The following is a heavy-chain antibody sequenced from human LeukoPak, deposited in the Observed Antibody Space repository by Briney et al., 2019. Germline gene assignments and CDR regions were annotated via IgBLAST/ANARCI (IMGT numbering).Heavy chain of an antibody. D-gene: IGHD1-26*01. CDR3: ARTIVGDDAFDI. J-gene: IGHJ3*02. V-gene: IGHV1-46*01. CDR1: GYTFTGYY. Sequence: GASVKVSCKASGYTFTGYYMHWVRQAPGQGLEWMGIINPSGGSTSYAQKFQGRVTMTRDTSTSTVYMELSSLRSEDTAVYYCARTIVGDDAFDIWGQGTMVTVSS. CDR2: INPSGGST.